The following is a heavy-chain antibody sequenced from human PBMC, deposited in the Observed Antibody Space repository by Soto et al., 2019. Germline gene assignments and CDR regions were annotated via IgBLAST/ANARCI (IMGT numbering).Heavy chain of an antibody. D-gene: IGHD4-17*01. V-gene: IGHV3-48*03. CDR1: GFTFSSYE. CDR3: ARDIDYGDQASY. Sequence: EVQLVESGGGLVQPGGSLRLSCAASGFTFSSYEMTWVRQAPGKGLEWVSYISSSGSTIYYADSVKGRFTISRDNAKNSLYLHMNSLRAEDTAVYYCARDIDYGDQASYWGQGTLVTVSS. J-gene: IGHJ4*02. CDR2: ISSSGSTI.